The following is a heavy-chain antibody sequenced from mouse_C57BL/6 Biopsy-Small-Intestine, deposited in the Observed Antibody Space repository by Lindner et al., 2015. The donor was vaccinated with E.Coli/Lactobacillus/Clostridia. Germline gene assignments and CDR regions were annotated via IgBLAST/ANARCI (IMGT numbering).Heavy chain of an antibody. CDR2: IYPGDGDT. Sequence: VQLQESGPELVKPGASVKISCKASGYAFSSSRMNWVKQRPGKGLEWIGRIYPGDGDTNYNGKFKGKATLTADKSSSTAYMQLSSLTSEDSAVYFCARNLLRPTRADYWGQGTTLTVSS. D-gene: IGHD1-2*01. V-gene: IGHV1-82*01. CDR3: ARNLLRPTRADY. J-gene: IGHJ2*01. CDR1: GYAFSSSR.